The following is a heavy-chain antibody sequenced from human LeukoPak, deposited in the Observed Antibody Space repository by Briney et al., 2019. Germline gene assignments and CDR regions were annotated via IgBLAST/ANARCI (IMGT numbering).Heavy chain of an antibody. CDR2: INTDGSIT. CDR1: GFTFNSYW. Sequence: GGSLRLSCAASGFTFNSYWMHWVRQVPGKGLVCVSLINTDGSITTYADSVKGRFTISRDNAKNTLYLQMNSLRVEDTAVYYCAKGVAAEYYGMDVWGQGTTVTVSS. V-gene: IGHV3-74*01. J-gene: IGHJ6*02. CDR3: AKGVAAEYYGMDV. D-gene: IGHD6-13*01.